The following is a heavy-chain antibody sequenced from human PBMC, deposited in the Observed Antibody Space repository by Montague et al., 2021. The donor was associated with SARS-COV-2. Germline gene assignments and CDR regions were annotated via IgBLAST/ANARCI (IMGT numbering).Heavy chain of an antibody. V-gene: IGHV4-59*08. CDR3: ARLSMAPSFYFGF. Sequence: SETLSLTCTVSGASITNDFWGWIRQSPGKRLEWIGYIDYNGSTKSNPSLKSRVTFSLDTSKNQLSLRLSSVTAADTAIYYCARLSMAPSFYFGFWGQGALVTVSS. CDR1: GASITNDF. D-gene: IGHD2/OR15-2a*01. CDR2: IDYNGST. J-gene: IGHJ4*02.